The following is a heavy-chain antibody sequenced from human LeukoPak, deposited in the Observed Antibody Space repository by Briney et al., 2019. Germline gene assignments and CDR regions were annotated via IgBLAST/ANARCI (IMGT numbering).Heavy chain of an antibody. V-gene: IGHV4-4*07. D-gene: IGHD6-19*01. CDR1: SDSISSYY. Sequence: PSETLSLTCTISSDSISSYYWAWIRQHAGKGLEWIGRIYISGSTNYNPALQSRVSISVDESKSQFSLRLRSVTAADTAVYYCARGFPIAVAANDYWGQGILVTVSS. CDR3: ARGFPIAVAANDY. CDR2: IYISGST. J-gene: IGHJ4*02.